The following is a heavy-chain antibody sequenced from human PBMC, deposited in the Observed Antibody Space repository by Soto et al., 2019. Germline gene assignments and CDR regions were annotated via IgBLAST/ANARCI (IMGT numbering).Heavy chain of an antibody. D-gene: IGHD3-22*01. CDR2: ISYDGSNK. CDR1: GFTFSSYA. CDR3: ARDLYYDSSGIYYYYYGMDV. Sequence: PGGSLRLSCAASGFTFSSYAMHWARQAPGKGLEWVAVISYDGSNKYYADSVKGRFTISRDNSKNTLYLQMNSLRAEDTAVYYCARDLYYDSSGIYYYYYGMDVWGQGTTVTVSS. J-gene: IGHJ6*02. V-gene: IGHV3-30-3*01.